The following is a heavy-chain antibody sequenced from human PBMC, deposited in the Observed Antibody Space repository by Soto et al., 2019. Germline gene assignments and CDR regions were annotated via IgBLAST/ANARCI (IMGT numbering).Heavy chain of an antibody. CDR2: ISAYNGNT. V-gene: IGHV1-18*01. J-gene: IGHJ4*01. Sequence: EASVKVSCKASGYTFTSYGISWVRQAPGQGLEWMGWISAYNGNTNYAQKLQGRVTMTTHTPTSTAYMELRRLGSDDTAVYYCSRDRFDSYGPDYWGQGTLVTVSS. CDR3: SRDRFDSYGPDY. CDR1: GYTFTSYG. D-gene: IGHD5-18*01.